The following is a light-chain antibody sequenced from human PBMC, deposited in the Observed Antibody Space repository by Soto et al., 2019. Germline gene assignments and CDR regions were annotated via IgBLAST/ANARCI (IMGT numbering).Light chain of an antibody. J-gene: IGKJ2*01. Sequence: EIVMTQSPVALSVSPGERAALSCRASQSVGRNFAWYQQRPGQAPRVLIYGTSTRATGGTARFSGSRSGTAFTLPISSLQSEDFAVYYCQQYNTWPYTFGQGTRLEIK. V-gene: IGKV3-15*01. CDR3: QQYNTWPYT. CDR2: GTS. CDR1: QSVGRN.